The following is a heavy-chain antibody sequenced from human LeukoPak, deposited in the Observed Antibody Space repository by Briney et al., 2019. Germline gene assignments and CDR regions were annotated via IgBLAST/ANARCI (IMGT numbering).Heavy chain of an antibody. Sequence: SETLSLTCTVSGAYISVNNYYWAWIRQSPGKGLEWIGSIYYSGSTYYNPSLKSRVTISVDTSKNQFSLKLNSVTAADTAVYYRARAGYGDSDFDYWGQGTLVTVSS. J-gene: IGHJ4*02. CDR3: ARAGYGDSDFDY. CDR1: GAYISVNNYY. CDR2: IYYSGST. V-gene: IGHV4-39*07. D-gene: IGHD4-17*01.